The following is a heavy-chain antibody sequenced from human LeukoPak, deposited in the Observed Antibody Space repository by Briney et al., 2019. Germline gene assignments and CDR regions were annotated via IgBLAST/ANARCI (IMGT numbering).Heavy chain of an antibody. CDR3: ARDKCSGGSCSAGFDY. V-gene: IGHV3-48*01. Sequence: GGSLRLSCAASGFTFNVYSMNWVRQAPGKGLEWVSFISSSLDSNIYYADSVKGRFTISRDNAKNSLYLQMNSLRAEDTAVYYCARDKCSGGSCSAGFDYWGQGTLVTVSS. CDR1: GFTFNVYS. J-gene: IGHJ4*02. D-gene: IGHD2-15*01. CDR2: ISSSLDSNI.